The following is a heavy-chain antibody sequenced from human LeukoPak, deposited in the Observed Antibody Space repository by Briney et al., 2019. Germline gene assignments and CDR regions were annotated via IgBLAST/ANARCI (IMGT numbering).Heavy chain of an antibody. D-gene: IGHD3-22*01. V-gene: IGHV3-23*01. CDR2: IHNDAVGT. CDR1: GFTFSTYA. CDR3: AIMHGYYDGSGFWVQ. J-gene: IGHJ4*02. Sequence: PGGSLRLSCAASGFTFSTYAMSWVRQAPGKGPEWVSLIHNDAVGTYYAGSVKGRFTISRDNSKNTLYLQMNSLRDEDTGVYYCAIMHGYYDGSGFWVQWGQGTLVTVSS.